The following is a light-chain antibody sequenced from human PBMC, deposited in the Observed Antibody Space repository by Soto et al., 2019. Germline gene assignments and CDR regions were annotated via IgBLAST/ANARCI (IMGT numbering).Light chain of an antibody. Sequence: EIVLTQSPATLSLSPGEGATLSCRASQNVSSKLLAWYQQIPGQAPRLLIYGSYSRPTGIPDRFSGSGSGTDFTLTISRLEPEDFAVYYCQHYGASRPFTFGQGTKVDIK. CDR2: GSY. J-gene: IGKJ2*01. CDR1: QNVSSKL. V-gene: IGKV3-20*01. CDR3: QHYGASRPFT.